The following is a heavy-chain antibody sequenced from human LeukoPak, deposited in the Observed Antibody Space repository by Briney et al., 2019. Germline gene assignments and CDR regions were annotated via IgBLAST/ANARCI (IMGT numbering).Heavy chain of an antibody. CDR3: ARDVRPYCSSTSCYEERGYGMDV. D-gene: IGHD2-2*01. V-gene: IGHV1-69*13. CDR2: IIPIFGTA. J-gene: IGHJ6*04. CDR1: GGTFSSYA. Sequence: SVKVSCKASGGTFSSYAISWVRQAPGQGLEWMGGIIPIFGTANYAQKFQGRVTITADESTSTAYMELSSLRSEDTAVYYCARDVRPYCSSTSCYEERGYGMDVWGKETTVTVSS.